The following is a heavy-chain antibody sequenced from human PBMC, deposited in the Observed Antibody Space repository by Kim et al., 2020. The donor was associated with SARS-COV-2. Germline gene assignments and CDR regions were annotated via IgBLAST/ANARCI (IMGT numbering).Heavy chain of an antibody. Sequence: SETLSLTCTVSGGSISSYYWSWIRQPPGKGLEWIGYIYYSGSTKYNPSLKSRVTISVDTSNNQFSLRLTSVTAADTAVYYCARDVSSGYDTLGFDYWGQGTLVTVSS. CDR3: ARDVSSGYDTLGFDY. CDR1: GGSISSYY. J-gene: IGHJ4*02. V-gene: IGHV4-59*13. CDR2: IYYSGST. D-gene: IGHD5-12*01.